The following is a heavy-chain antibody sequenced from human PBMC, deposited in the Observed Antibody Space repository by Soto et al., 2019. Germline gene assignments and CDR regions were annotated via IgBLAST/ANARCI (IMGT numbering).Heavy chain of an antibody. CDR3: ARDRETTSYYYGMDV. J-gene: IGHJ6*02. D-gene: IGHD4-17*01. CDR2: IYYSGST. V-gene: IGHV4-30-4*01. Sequence: SETLSLTCTVSGGSISSGDYYWRWIRQPPGKGLEWIGYIYYSGSTYYNPSLKSRVTISVDTSKNQFSLKLSSVTAADTAVYYCARDRETTSYYYGMDVWGQGTTVTSP. CDR1: GGSISSGDYY.